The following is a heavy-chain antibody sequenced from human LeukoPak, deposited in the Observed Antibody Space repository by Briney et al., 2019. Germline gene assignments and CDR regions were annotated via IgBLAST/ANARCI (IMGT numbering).Heavy chain of an antibody. CDR3: ARDYRSSSGRSIDY. D-gene: IGHD6-6*01. J-gene: IGHJ4*02. Sequence: GGSLRLSCAASGFTFSNYWMSWVCQAPGKGLEWVANIKQDGSEKYYVDSVKGRFTISRDNAKNSLYLQMNSLRAEDTAVYYCARDYRSSSGRSIDYWGQGTLVTVSS. V-gene: IGHV3-7*01. CDR2: IKQDGSEK. CDR1: GFTFSNYW.